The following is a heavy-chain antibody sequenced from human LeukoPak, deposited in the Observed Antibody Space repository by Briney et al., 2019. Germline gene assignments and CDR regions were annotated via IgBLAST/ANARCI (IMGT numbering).Heavy chain of an antibody. CDR3: APDIGRGYSYGPFDY. Sequence: GGSLRLSCEASGFTFSLYAMHWLRQAPGKGLEWVALIWYDGGRRYDADSVGGRFTISRDNSKNTLYLQMNSLRADDTAVYDCAPDIGRGYSYGPFDYWGEGTLVTVSS. V-gene: IGHV3-33*01. CDR2: IWYDGGRR. CDR1: GFTFSLYA. J-gene: IGHJ4*02. D-gene: IGHD5-12*01.